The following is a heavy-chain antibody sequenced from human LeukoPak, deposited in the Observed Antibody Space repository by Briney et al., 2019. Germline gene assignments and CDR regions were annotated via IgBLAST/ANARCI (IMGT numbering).Heavy chain of an antibody. CDR2: INHSGST. Sequence: SETLSLTCAVYGGSFSGYYWSWIRQPPGKGLEWIGEINHSGSTNYNPSLKSRVTISVDTSKNQFSLKLSSVTAADTAVYYCARDRFQIAAAETPDWYFDLWGRGTLVTVSS. D-gene: IGHD6-13*01. CDR3: ARDRFQIAAAETPDWYFDL. V-gene: IGHV4-34*01. CDR1: GGSFSGYY. J-gene: IGHJ2*01.